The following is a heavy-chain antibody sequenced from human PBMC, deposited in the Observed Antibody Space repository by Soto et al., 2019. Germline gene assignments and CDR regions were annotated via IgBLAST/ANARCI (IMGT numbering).Heavy chain of an antibody. V-gene: IGHV3-23*01. CDR1: GFTFSSYA. CDR3: AKSRYCSGGSCLLPLYYFDY. Sequence: GGSLRLSCAASGFTFSSYAMSWVRQAPGKGLEWVSAISGSGGSTYYADSVKGRFTISRDNSKNTLYLQMNSLRAEDTAVYYCAKSRYCSGGSCLLPLYYFDYWGQGTLVTVSS. CDR2: ISGSGGST. D-gene: IGHD2-15*01. J-gene: IGHJ4*02.